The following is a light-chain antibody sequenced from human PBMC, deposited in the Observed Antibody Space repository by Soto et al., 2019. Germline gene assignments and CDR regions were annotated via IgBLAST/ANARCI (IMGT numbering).Light chain of an antibody. CDR3: QQSSRTPYT. CDR2: GAS. V-gene: IGKV1-39*01. J-gene: IGKJ2*01. CDR1: QGIGSF. Sequence: DIQMTQSPSSLSASVEDRVTITCRASQGIGSFVNWYQQKPGRAPKLLIFGASTLQSGVPSRFSGSGSGTDFTLTISSLQPEDFATYYCQQSSRTPYTFGQGTKLEIK.